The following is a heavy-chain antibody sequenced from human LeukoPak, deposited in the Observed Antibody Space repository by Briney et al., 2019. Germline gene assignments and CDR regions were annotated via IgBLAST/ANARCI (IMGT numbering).Heavy chain of an antibody. CDR3: ARSGGTGTFSY. Sequence: SETLSLTCTVSGGSISRSTYYWAWIRQPPGKGLEWIGSVYYGRSPYFNPSLESRATISVDTSKNHFSLKMSSVTAADTAVYYCARSGGTGTFSYWGQGTLVTVSS. CDR2: VYYGRSP. J-gene: IGHJ4*02. V-gene: IGHV4-39*02. CDR1: GGSISRSTYY. D-gene: IGHD7-27*01.